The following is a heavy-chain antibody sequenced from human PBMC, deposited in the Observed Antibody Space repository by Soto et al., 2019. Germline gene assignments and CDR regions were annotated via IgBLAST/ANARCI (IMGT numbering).Heavy chain of an antibody. CDR2: IYYSGST. D-gene: IGHD5-18*01. CDR1: GGSISSYY. CDR3: ARFPRGYSYGHFDE. Sequence: SETLSLTCTVSGGSISSYYWSWIRQPPGKGLERIGYIYYSGSTNYNPSLKSRVTISVDTSKNQFSLKLSSVTAADTAVYYCARFPRGYSYGHFDERGQGTPVTVSS. J-gene: IGHJ4*02. V-gene: IGHV4-59*01.